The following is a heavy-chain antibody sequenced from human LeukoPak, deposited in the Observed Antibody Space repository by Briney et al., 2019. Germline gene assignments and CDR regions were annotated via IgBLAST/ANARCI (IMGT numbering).Heavy chain of an antibody. V-gene: IGHV1-69*13. CDR2: IIPIFGTA. CDR3: ATRSADSSGYPSYYYGMDV. CDR1: GGTFSSYA. D-gene: IGHD3-22*01. Sequence: ASVKVSCKASGGTFSSYAISWVRQAPGQGLEWMGGIIPIFGTANYAQKFQGRVTITADESTSTAYMELSSLSSEDTAVYYCATRSADSSGYPSYYYGMDVWGQGTTVTVSS. J-gene: IGHJ6*02.